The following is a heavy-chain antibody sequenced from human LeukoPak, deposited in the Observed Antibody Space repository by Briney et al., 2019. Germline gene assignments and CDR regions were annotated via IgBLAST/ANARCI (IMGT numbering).Heavy chain of an antibody. Sequence: PSETLSLTCTVSGGSISSSSYYWGWIRQPPGKGLEWIGSIYYSGSTYYNPSLKSRVTISVDTSKNQFSLKLSSVTAADTAVYYCARVYTVVTHDAFDIWGQGTMVTVSS. CDR2: IYYSGST. CDR3: ARVYTVVTHDAFDI. D-gene: IGHD4-23*01. V-gene: IGHV4-39*07. J-gene: IGHJ3*02. CDR1: GGSISSSSYY.